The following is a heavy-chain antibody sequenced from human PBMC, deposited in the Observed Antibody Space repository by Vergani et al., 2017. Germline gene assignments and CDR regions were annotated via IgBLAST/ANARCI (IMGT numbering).Heavy chain of an antibody. Sequence: EVQLVESGGGLVKPGGSLRLSCAASGFTFSSYSMNWVRQAPGKGLEWVSSISSSSSYIYYADSVKGRFTISRDNAKNSLYLQMNSLRAEDTAVYYCARVHIAAAGTSFWFDPWGQGTLVTVSS. V-gene: IGHV3-21*01. CDR2: ISSSSSYI. CDR3: ARVHIAAAGTSFWFDP. D-gene: IGHD6-13*01. CDR1: GFTFSSYS. J-gene: IGHJ5*02.